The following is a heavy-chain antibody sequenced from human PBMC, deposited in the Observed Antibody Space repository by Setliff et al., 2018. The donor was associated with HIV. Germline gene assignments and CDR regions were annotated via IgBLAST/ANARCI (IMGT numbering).Heavy chain of an antibody. CDR2: INTKTGNP. J-gene: IGHJ4*02. V-gene: IGHV7-4-1*02. CDR3: ARDQRLFYFDS. CDR1: GYTFTNYD. Sequence: ASVKVSCKASGYTFTNYDINWVRQAPGQALEWLGWINTKTGNPTYAQGLTGQFVFSLDTSISTAYLQISSLKAEDTAVYYCARDQRLFYFDSWGQGTLVTVSS.